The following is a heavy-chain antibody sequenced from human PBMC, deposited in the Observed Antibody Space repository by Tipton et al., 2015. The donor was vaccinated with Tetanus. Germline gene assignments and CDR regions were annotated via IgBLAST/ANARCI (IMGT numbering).Heavy chain of an antibody. D-gene: IGHD5-18*01. CDR1: GGTFSSYA. Sequence: QVQLVQSGAEVKKPGSSVKVSCKASGGTFSSYAISWVRQAPGQGLEWMGGIIPIFGTANYAQKFQGRVTITADKSTSTAYMELSSLRSEDTAVYYCARDQSWGLGYSYGPKQYGMDVWGQGTTVTVSS. CDR3: ARDQSWGLGYSYGPKQYGMDV. J-gene: IGHJ6*02. V-gene: IGHV1-69*06. CDR2: IIPIFGTA.